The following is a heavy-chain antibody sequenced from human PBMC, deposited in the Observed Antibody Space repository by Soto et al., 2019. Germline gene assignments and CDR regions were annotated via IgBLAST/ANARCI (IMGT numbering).Heavy chain of an antibody. V-gene: IGHV1-8*02. CDR2: MNPNSGNT. Sequence: ASVKVSCKASGYTFTSYGISWVRQAPGQGLEWMGWMNPNSGNTGYAQKFQGRVTMTRNTSISTAYMELSSLRSEDTAVYYCARASTSLYYYYGMDVWGQGTTVTVSS. CDR3: ARASTSLYYYYGMDV. CDR1: GYTFTSYG. J-gene: IGHJ6*02. D-gene: IGHD2-2*01.